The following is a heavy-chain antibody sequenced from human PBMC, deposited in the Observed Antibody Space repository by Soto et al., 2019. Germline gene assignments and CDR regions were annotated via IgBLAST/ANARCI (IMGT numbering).Heavy chain of an antibody. CDR2: TYYRSKWYY. CDR1: GDSVSSNSAV. Sequence: SQTLSLTCAITGDSVSSNSAVWSCVSHSPSRCLEWLGRTYYRSKWYYEYAVSVRGRITINPDASKNQYSLQLNSVTPEDTAVYFCARGEQYSGRIFDYWGQGTLVTVS. D-gene: IGHD1-26*01. J-gene: IGHJ4*01. CDR3: ARGEQYSGRIFDY. V-gene: IGHV6-1*01.